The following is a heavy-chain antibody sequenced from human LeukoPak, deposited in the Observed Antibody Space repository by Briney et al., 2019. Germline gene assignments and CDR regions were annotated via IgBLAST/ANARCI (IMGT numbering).Heavy chain of an antibody. J-gene: IGHJ2*01. CDR1: GFTFSNYA. CDR2: ISGSGGGT. D-gene: IGHD1-26*01. V-gene: IGHV3-23*01. CDR3: AKDRTVGASYWYLDL. Sequence: GGSLRLSCAASGFTFSNYAMRWVRQAPGKGLEWVSGISGSGGGTHYVDSVKGRFTISRDNSKNAVYLQMNSLRAEDTAVYYCAKDRTVGASYWYLDLWGRGTLVTVSS.